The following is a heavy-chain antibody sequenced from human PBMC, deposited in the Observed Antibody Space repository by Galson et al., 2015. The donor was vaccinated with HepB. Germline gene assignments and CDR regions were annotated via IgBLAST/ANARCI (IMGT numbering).Heavy chain of an antibody. CDR3: ARQAVALDY. V-gene: IGHV3-30-3*01. CDR1: GFTFSSYA. CDR2: ISYDGSNK. D-gene: IGHD6-19*01. J-gene: IGHJ4*02. Sequence: SLRLSCAASGFTFSSYAMHWVRQAPGKGLEWVAVISYDGSNKYYADSVKGRFTISRDNSKNTLYLQMNSLRAEDTAVYYCARQAVALDYWGQGTLVTVSS.